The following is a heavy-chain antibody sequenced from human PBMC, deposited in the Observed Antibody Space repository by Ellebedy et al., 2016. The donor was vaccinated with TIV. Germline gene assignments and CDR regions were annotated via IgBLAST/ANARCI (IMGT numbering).Heavy chain of an antibody. D-gene: IGHD4-17*01. CDR2: LSYEGMAK. J-gene: IGHJ4*02. CDR1: GFTFSSHG. CDR3: ARGASLYGDYVFDY. V-gene: IGHV3-30*03. Sequence: PGGSLRLSCEASGFTFSSHGMNWVRQAPGQGLEWVAVLSYEGMAKYYVDSVKGRFTISRDNSKNTVYLQMNSLRAEDTAVYYCARGASLYGDYVFDYWGQGTLVTVSS.